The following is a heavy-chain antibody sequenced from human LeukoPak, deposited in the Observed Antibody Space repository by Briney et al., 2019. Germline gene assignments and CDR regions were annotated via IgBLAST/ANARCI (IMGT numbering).Heavy chain of an antibody. Sequence: RASVKVSCKSSGYTFTGYYMHWVRQAPGQGLEWMGWINPNSGGKNYAQKVQGRVAMTRDTSISTAYMELSRLRSDDPAVYYCAGILYYYDSSGYYMSPNWFDPWGQGTLVTVSS. CDR3: AGILYYYDSSGYYMSPNWFDP. CDR1: GYTFTGYY. D-gene: IGHD3-22*01. CDR2: INPNSGGK. J-gene: IGHJ5*02. V-gene: IGHV1-2*02.